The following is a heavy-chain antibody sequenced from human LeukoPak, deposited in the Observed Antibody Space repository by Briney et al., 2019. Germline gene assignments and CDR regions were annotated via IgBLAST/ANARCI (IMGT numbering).Heavy chain of an antibody. CDR1: GFTFSSYW. D-gene: IGHD6-19*01. Sequence: GGSLRLSCAASGFTFSSYWMNWARQAPGKGLEWVSVIWADGSTKLYADSVKGRFTISRDNSKNTLYLRMNSLRAEDTAVYYCARGESGWYYYYYGMDVWGQGTTVTVSS. J-gene: IGHJ6*02. CDR3: ARGESGWYYYYYGMDV. V-gene: IGHV3-33*08. CDR2: IWADGSTK.